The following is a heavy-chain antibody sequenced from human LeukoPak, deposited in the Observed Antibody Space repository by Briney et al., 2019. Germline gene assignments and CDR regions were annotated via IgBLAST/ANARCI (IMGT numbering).Heavy chain of an antibody. CDR3: ARDYYDSSGYYYRVPFDY. J-gene: IGHJ4*02. Sequence: PGGSLRLSCAASGFTFSDYYMSWIRQAPGKGLEWVSYISSSGSTIYYADSVKGRFTISRDNAKNSLYLQMNSLRAEDTAVYYCARDYYDSSGYYYRVPFDYWGQGTLVTVSS. V-gene: IGHV3-11*04. CDR2: ISSSGSTI. D-gene: IGHD3-22*01. CDR1: GFTFSDYY.